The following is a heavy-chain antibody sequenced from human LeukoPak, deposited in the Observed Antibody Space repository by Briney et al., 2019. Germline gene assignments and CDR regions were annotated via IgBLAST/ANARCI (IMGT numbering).Heavy chain of an antibody. Sequence: PSETLSLTCTVSGGSISSYSWSWIRQPPGKGLEWIGYIYYSGSTNYNPSLKSRVTISVDTSKNQFSLKLRSVTAADTAVYYCAREGRAVAGNYYYYMDVWGKGTTVTVSS. CDR3: AREGRAVAGNYYYYMDV. V-gene: IGHV4-59*01. CDR1: GGSISSYS. J-gene: IGHJ6*03. D-gene: IGHD6-19*01. CDR2: IYYSGST.